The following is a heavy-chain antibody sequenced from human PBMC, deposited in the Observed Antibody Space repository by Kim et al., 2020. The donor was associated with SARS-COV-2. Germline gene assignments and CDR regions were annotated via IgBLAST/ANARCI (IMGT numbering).Heavy chain of an antibody. J-gene: IGHJ5*02. D-gene: IGHD6-13*01. Sequence: AQKFQGRVTITADESTSTAYMELSSLRSEDTAVYYCARDRKQQLVNWFDPWGQGTLVTVSS. V-gene: IGHV1-69*01. CDR3: ARDRKQQLVNWFDP.